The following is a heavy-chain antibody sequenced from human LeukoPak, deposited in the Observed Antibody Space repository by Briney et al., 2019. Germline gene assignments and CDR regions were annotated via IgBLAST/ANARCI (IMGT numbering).Heavy chain of an antibody. CDR2: INNDVSST. D-gene: IGHD2-15*01. J-gene: IGHJ4*02. CDR3: ARDTSLYCSGGSCYSDYFDY. Sequence: GGSLRLSCAASGFTFSSYWMHWVRQAPGKGLVWVSRINNDVSSTNYADSVKGRFTISIDNAKYTLYLQMDSLRAEDTAVYYCARDTSLYCSGGSCYSDYFDYWGQGTLVTVSS. V-gene: IGHV3-74*01. CDR1: GFTFSSYW.